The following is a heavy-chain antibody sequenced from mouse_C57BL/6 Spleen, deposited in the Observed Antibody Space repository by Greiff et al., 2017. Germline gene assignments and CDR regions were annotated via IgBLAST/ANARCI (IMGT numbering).Heavy chain of an antibody. V-gene: IGHV5-17*01. CDR2: ISSGSSTI. D-gene: IGHD1-1*01. J-gene: IGHJ3*01. Sequence: EVQGVESGGGLVKPGGSLKLSCAASGFTFSDYGMHWVRQAPEQGLEWVAYISSGSSTIYYADTVKGRFTISRDNAKNTLFLQMTSLRSEDTAMYYCARRTTVVEGAWFAYWSQGTLLTVSA. CDR1: GFTFSDYG. CDR3: ARRTTVVEGAWFAY.